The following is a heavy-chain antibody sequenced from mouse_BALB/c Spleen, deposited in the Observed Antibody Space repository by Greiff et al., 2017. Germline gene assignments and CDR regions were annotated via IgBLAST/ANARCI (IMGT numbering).Heavy chain of an antibody. V-gene: IGHV1S41*01. J-gene: IGHJ1*01. CDR2: IAPGSGST. Sequence: DLVKPGASVKLSCKASGYTFTSYWISWIKQRPGQGLEWIGRIAPGSGSTYYNEMFKGKATLTVDTSSSTAYIQLSSLSSEDSAVYFCARDYGSSYWYFDVWGAGTTVTVSS. CDR3: ARDYGSSYWYFDV. D-gene: IGHD1-1*01. CDR1: GYTFTSYW.